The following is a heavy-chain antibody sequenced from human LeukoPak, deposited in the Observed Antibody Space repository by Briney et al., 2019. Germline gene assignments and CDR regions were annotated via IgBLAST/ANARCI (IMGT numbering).Heavy chain of an antibody. J-gene: IGHJ3*02. Sequence: ASVKVSCKASGYTFTGYYMHWVRQAPGQGLEWMGWINPNSGGTNYAPKFQGRVTMTRDTSISTAYMELSRLRSDDTAVYYCARVWAYYYYGSGSIVDDAFDIWGQGTMVTVSS. D-gene: IGHD3-10*01. CDR2: INPNSGGT. CDR3: ARVWAYYYYGSGSIVDDAFDI. V-gene: IGHV1-2*02. CDR1: GYTFTGYY.